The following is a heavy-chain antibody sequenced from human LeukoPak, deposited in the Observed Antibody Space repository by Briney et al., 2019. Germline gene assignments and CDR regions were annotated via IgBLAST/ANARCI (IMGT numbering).Heavy chain of an antibody. CDR2: INSDGSST. Sequence: QPGGSLRLSCAASGFTFSSYWMHWVRQAPGKGLVWVSRINSDGSSTSYADSVKGRFTISRDNAKNSVYLQMNSLRVEDTAVYYCARPAAAFDIWGQGTLVTVSS. V-gene: IGHV3-74*01. CDR3: ARPAAAFDI. CDR1: GFTFSSYW. D-gene: IGHD6-13*01. J-gene: IGHJ3*02.